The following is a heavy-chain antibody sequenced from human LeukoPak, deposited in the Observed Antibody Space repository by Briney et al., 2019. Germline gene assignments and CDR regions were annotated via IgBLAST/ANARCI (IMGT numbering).Heavy chain of an antibody. CDR2: INSDESRT. Sequence: GGSLRLSCAASGFTFSTYWMHWVRQVPGKGLVWVSRINSDESRTNYADSVKGRFTISRDNAKNSLYLQMNSLRVEDTAVYYCARDYWGSSSYWGQGTLVTVSS. CDR3: ARDYWGSSSY. CDR1: GFTFSTYW. D-gene: IGHD3-16*01. V-gene: IGHV3-74*01. J-gene: IGHJ4*02.